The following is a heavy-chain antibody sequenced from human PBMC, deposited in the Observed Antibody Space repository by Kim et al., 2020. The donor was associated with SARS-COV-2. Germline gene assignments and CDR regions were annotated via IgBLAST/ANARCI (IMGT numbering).Heavy chain of an antibody. J-gene: IGHJ4*02. CDR3: ARYISTVAGMENFDY. V-gene: IGHV3-7*01. Sequence: DSVKGRFTISRDNAKNSLYLQMNSLRAEDTAVYYCARYISTVAGMENFDYWGQGTLGTVSS. D-gene: IGHD6-19*01.